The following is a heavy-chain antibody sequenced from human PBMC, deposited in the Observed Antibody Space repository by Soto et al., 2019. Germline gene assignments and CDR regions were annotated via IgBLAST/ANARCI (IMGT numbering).Heavy chain of an antibody. CDR1: GYTLTELS. D-gene: IGHD2-15*01. CDR2: FDPEDGET. Sequence: ASVKVSCKVSGYTLTELSMHWVRQAPGKGLEWMGGFDPEDGETIYAQKFQGRVTMTEDTSTDTAYMELSSLRSEDTAVYYCATRPIGYCSGGSCFPLYYFDYWGQGTLVTVSS. J-gene: IGHJ4*02. CDR3: ATRPIGYCSGGSCFPLYYFDY. V-gene: IGHV1-24*01.